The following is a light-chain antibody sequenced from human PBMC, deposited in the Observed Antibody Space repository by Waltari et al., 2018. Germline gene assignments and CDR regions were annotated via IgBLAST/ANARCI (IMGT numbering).Light chain of an antibody. V-gene: IGLV1-44*01. Sequence: QSALTQPPSASGTPGQAVTISCSGSGSNVGGTTVNWHQQLPGMAPTLVIYRDDQRPTGVPDRFSGSKSGTSASLVISGLRPEDEASYYCAAWDDGLNGWVFGGGTKLTVL. CDR1: GSNVGGTT. CDR3: AAWDDGLNGWV. CDR2: RDD. J-gene: IGLJ3*02.